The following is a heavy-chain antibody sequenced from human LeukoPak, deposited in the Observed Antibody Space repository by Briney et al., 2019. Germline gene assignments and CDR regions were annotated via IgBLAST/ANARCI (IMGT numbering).Heavy chain of an antibody. V-gene: IGHV3-11*01. CDR3: AKDGGYDYGGNSYYYYYMDV. CDR1: GFTFSDYY. D-gene: IGHD4-23*01. Sequence: GGSLRLSCAASGFTFSDYYMSWIRQAPGKGLEWVSYISCSGSTIYYADSVKGRFTISRDNAKNSLYLQMNSLRAEDTAVYYCAKDGGYDYGGNSYYYYYMDVWGKGTTVTVSS. CDR2: ISCSGSTI. J-gene: IGHJ6*03.